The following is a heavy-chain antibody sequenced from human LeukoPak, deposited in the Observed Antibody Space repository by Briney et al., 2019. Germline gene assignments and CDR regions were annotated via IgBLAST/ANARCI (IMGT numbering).Heavy chain of an antibody. CDR3: AKHRLPVAGSPSKTPTAYFED. D-gene: IGHD6-19*01. J-gene: IGHJ4*02. CDR1: GFPFTSHS. CDR2: ISSSGHVT. Sequence: GGPIGLSFAASGFPFTSHSMTGVGRAPGRGRGGVPAISSSGHVTFYADSVKGRFTVSRDQSQYTLFLHMSSLRADDTAVYYCAKHRLPVAGSPSKTPTAYFEDWGQGILVTVSS. V-gene: IGHV3-23*01.